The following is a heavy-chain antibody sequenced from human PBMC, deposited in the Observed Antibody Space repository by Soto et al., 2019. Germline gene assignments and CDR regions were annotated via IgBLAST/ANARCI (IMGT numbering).Heavy chain of an antibody. D-gene: IGHD2-15*01. J-gene: IGHJ5*02. CDR1: GFTFSSYA. CDR3: ARDPYCSGGSCYYGVVGWFDP. V-gene: IGHV3-30-3*01. CDR2: ISYDGSNK. Sequence: GGSLRLSCAASGFTFSSYAMHWVRQAPGKGLEWVAVISYDGSNKYYADSVKGRFTISRDNSKNTLYLQMNSLRAEDTAVYYCARDPYCSGGSCYYGVVGWFDPWGQGTLVTVSS.